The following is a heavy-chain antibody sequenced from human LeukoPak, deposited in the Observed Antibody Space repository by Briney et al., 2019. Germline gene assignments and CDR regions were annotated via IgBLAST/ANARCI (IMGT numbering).Heavy chain of an antibody. CDR3: ARHRYYYGSGSFDY. D-gene: IGHD3-10*01. Sequence: SETLSLTCAVYGGSFSGYYWGWIRQPPGKGLEWIGEINHSGSTNYNPSLKSRVTISVDTSKNQFSLKLSSVTAADTAVYYCARHRYYYGSGSFDYWGQGTLVTVSS. J-gene: IGHJ4*02. V-gene: IGHV4-34*01. CDR2: INHSGST. CDR1: GGSFSGYY.